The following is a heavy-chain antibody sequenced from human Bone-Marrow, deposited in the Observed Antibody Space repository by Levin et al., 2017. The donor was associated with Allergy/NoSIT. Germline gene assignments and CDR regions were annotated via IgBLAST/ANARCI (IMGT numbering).Heavy chain of an antibody. CDR3: AREALPDYGDYTPHRFDP. CDR1: GYSISSGYY. D-gene: IGHD4-17*01. V-gene: IGHV4-38-2*02. J-gene: IGHJ5*02. Sequence: SETLSLTCAVSGYSISSGYYWGWIRQPPGKGLEWIGSIYHSGSTYYNPSLKSRVTISVDTSKNQFSLKLSSVTAADTAVYYCAREALPDYGDYTPHRFDPWGQGTLVTVSS. CDR2: IYHSGST.